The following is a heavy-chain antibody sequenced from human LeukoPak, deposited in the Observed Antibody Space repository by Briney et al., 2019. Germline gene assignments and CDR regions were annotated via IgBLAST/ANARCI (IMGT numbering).Heavy chain of an antibody. D-gene: IGHD6-13*01. V-gene: IGHV1-46*01. J-gene: IGHJ5*02. CDR1: GYTFTSYY. CDR2: TNPSGGST. CDR3: ARMAAADLYDWFDP. Sequence: ASVKVSCKASGYTFTSYYMHWVRQAPGQGLEWMGITNPSGGSTSYAQKFQGRVTMTTDTSTSTAYMELRSLRSDDTAVYYCARMAAADLYDWFDPWGQGTLVTVSS.